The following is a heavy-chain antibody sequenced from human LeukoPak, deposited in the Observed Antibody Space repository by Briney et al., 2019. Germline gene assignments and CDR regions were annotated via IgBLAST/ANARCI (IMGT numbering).Heavy chain of an antibody. CDR1: GFNFDDYG. CDR2: IKWNGGST. CDR3: ARSLGYCSGGSCLNWFDP. V-gene: IGHV3-20*01. Sequence: GGSLRLSCAASGFNFDDYGMNWVRQAPGKGLQWVSGIKWNGGSTYYADSVKGRFTIYRDNAKNSLYLQMNSLRAEDTALYHCARSLGYCSGGSCLNWFDPWGQGTLVTVSS. J-gene: IGHJ5*02. D-gene: IGHD2-15*01.